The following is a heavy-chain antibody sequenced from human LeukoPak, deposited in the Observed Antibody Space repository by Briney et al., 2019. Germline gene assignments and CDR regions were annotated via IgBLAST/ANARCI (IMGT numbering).Heavy chain of an antibody. CDR3: ARAGTTVTTLYY. D-gene: IGHD4-17*01. J-gene: IGHJ4*02. CDR1: GFTFSSYE. CDR2: ISSSGSTI. Sequence: GGSLRLSCAASGFTFSSYEMNWVRQAPGKGLEWVSYISSSGSTIYYADSVKGRFTISRDNAKNSLYLQMNSLRAEDTAVYYCARAGTTVTTLYYWGQGTLVTVSS. V-gene: IGHV3-48*03.